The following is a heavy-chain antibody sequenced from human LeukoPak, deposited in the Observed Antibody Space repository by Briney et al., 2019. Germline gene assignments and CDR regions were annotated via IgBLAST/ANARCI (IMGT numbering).Heavy chain of an antibody. CDR3: ARDNEQWKVLGY. Sequence: GMSVRLSCAASGFTFSRYWMSWVRQAPGKGLEWVANIKQDGSETYYVDSVRGRFTISRDNAQNSLYLQMNSLRDEDTAVYYCARDNEQWKVLGYWGQGTLVTLSS. J-gene: IGHJ4*02. D-gene: IGHD6-19*01. V-gene: IGHV3-7*04. CDR1: GFTFSRYW. CDR2: IKQDGSET.